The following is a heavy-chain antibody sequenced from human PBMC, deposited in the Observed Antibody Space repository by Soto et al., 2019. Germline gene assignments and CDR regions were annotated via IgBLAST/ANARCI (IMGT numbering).Heavy chain of an antibody. V-gene: IGHV4-4*02. CDR1: GDSISSSHW. CDR2: MHQSGST. J-gene: IGHJ4*02. CDR3: SRSLVFFDSYERSGYAFDS. Sequence: PSETLSLTCTLSGDSISSSHWWTWVRQSPGKGLEWSGEMHQSGSTNYNPSLKSRVTISMDKSKNLFSLKLSSVTAADTAVYYCSRSLVFFDSYERSGYAFDSWGQGTLVTVSS. D-gene: IGHD3-22*01.